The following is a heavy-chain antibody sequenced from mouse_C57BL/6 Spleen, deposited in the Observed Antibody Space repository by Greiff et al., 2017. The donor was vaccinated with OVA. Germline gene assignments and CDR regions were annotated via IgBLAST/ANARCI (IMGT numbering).Heavy chain of an antibody. CDR3: ARSGDVDYFDY. Sequence: VQLQQPGAELVKPGASVKLSCKASGYTFTSYWMHWVKQRPGQGLEWIGMIHPNSGSTNYNEKFKSKATLTVDKSSSTAYMQLSSLTSEDSAVYDCARSGDVDYFDYWGQGTTLTVSS. D-gene: IGHD3-1*01. CDR1: GYTFTSYW. V-gene: IGHV1-64*01. J-gene: IGHJ2*01. CDR2: IHPNSGST.